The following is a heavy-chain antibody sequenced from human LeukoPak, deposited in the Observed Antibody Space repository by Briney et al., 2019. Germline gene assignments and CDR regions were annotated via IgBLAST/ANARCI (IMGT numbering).Heavy chain of an antibody. D-gene: IGHD3-16*01. CDR3: AREINYDYGLDY. Sequence: GGSLRLSCAASGFTVSSNYMSWVRQAPGKGLEWVSVIYSGGSTYYADSVKGRFTISRDNSKNTLYLQMNSLRAEDTAVYYCAREINYDYGLDYWGQGTLSPSPQ. CDR2: IYSGGST. CDR1: GFTVSSNY. J-gene: IGHJ4*02. V-gene: IGHV3-53*01.